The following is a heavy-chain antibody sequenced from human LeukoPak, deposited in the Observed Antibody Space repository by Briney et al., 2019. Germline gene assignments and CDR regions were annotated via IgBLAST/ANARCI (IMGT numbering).Heavy chain of an antibody. V-gene: IGHV3-48*03. CDR3: AREAQIITMVRGYFDY. D-gene: IGHD3-10*01. CDR1: GFTFSSYE. CDR2: ISSSGSTI. Sequence: SGGSLRLSCAASGFTFSSYEMNWVRQAPGKGLEWVSYISSSGSTIYYADSVKGRFTISRDNAKNSLYLQMNSLRAEDTAVYYCAREAQIITMVRGYFDYWGQGTLVTVSS. J-gene: IGHJ4*02.